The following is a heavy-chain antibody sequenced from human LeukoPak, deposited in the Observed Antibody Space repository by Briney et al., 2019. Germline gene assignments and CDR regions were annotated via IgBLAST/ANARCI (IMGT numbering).Heavy chain of an antibody. D-gene: IGHD3-9*01. J-gene: IGHJ6*02. CDR1: GGSISSYY. Sequence: PSETLSLTCTVSGGSISSYYWSWIRQPAGKGLEWIGRIYTSGSTNYNPSLKSRVTISVDTSKNQFSLKLSSVTAADTAVYYCARDRDDILTGYYVDYGMDVWGQGTTVTVSS. CDR2: IYTSGST. CDR3: ARDRDDILTGYYVDYGMDV. V-gene: IGHV4-4*07.